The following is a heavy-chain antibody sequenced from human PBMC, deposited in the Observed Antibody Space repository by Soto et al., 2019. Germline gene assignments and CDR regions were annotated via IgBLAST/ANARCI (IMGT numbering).Heavy chain of an antibody. CDR1: GGSMSGHMSY. CDR2: IYESGST. J-gene: IGHJ2*01. V-gene: IGHV4-30-4*01. D-gene: IGHD4-17*01. Sequence: QVQLQESGPGLVKPSETLSLTCTVSGGSMSGHMSYWSWIRQPPGKGLEWIGYIYESGSTYYNPSLKSRVTITVDTSKKQFSLRLNSVTAADTAVYYCAIEIIPLTTDWYFDLWGRGTLVTVSS. CDR3: AIEIIPLTTDWYFDL.